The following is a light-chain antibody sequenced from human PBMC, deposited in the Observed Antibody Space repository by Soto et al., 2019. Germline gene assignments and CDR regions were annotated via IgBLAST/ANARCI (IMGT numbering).Light chain of an antibody. V-gene: IGKV3-20*01. J-gene: IGKJ1*01. Sequence: EIVLTQSPGTLSLSPGERATLSCRSSQSVSSRYLAWYKQKPGQAPRLLISGASTRATGFPDRFSGSGSGTDFTRTISSLEPAEFAVDDGQQYCNSRWTFGQGTKVEIK. CDR3: QQYCNSRWT. CDR2: GAS. CDR1: QSVSSRY.